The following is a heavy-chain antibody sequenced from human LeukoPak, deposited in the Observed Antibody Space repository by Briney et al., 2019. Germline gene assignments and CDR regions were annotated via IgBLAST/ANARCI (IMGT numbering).Heavy chain of an antibody. J-gene: IGHJ4*02. CDR1: GGSISSYY. V-gene: IGHV4-59*01. D-gene: IGHD3-22*01. CDR2: IYSSGST. CDR3: ARNYDNSGYTAFGY. Sequence: SETLSLTCAVSGGSISSYYWSWIRQSPGKGLEWIGHIYSSGSTNYNPSLKSRVTISIDTSKNQFSLKLSSVTAADTALYYCARNYDNSGYTAFGYWGRGTLVTVSS.